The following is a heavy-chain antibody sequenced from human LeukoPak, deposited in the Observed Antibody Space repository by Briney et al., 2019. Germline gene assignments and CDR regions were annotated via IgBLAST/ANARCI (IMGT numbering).Heavy chain of an antibody. D-gene: IGHD1-7*01. Sequence: HTGGSLRLSCAASGFTFDDHAMYWVRQTPGKGLEWVSLISWDGGSTYYADSVKGRFTISRDNSKNSPYLQMNSLRAEDTALYYCAKGSHWNYGGYYLDYWGQGTLVTVSS. CDR3: AKGSHWNYGGYYLDY. V-gene: IGHV3-43D*03. CDR1: GFTFDDHA. CDR2: ISWDGGST. J-gene: IGHJ4*02.